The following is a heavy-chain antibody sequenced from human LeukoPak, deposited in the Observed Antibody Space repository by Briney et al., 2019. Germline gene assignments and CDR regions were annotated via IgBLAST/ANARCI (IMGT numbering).Heavy chain of an antibody. V-gene: IGHV3-53*01. CDR1: GFTVSSNY. J-gene: IGHJ4*02. Sequence: PGGSLRLSCAASGFTVSSNYMSWVRQAPGKGLEWVSVIYSGGSTYYADSVKGRFTISRDDSKNTLYLQMNSLKTEDTAVYYCNVGIDYWGQGTLVTVSS. CDR2: IYSGGST. D-gene: IGHD7-27*01. CDR3: NVGIDY.